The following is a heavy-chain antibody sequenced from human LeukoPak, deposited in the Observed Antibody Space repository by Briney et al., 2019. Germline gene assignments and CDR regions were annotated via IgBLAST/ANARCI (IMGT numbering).Heavy chain of an antibody. CDR3: ARRYGYSSGWYVGGFDY. Sequence: PGGSLRLSCAAAGFTFSSYAMSWVRQAPGKGLEWVAVISYDGSNKYYADSVKGRFTISRDNSKNTLYLQMNSLRAEDTAVYYCARRYGYSSGWYVGGFDYWGQGTLVTVSS. CDR1: GFTFSSYA. D-gene: IGHD6-19*01. CDR2: ISYDGSNK. V-gene: IGHV3-30*04. J-gene: IGHJ4*02.